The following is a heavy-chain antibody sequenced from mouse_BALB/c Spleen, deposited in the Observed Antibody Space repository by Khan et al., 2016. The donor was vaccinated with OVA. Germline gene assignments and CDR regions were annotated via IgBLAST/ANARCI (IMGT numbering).Heavy chain of an antibody. CDR1: GFTFSTYG. J-gene: IGHJ2*01. CDR2: ISGDSSTI. V-gene: IGHV5-17*02. D-gene: IGHD1-1*01. CDR3: ATSYFYGYYFDY. Sequence: EVKLMESGGGLVQPGGSRKLSCAASGFTFSTYGMHWVRQAPEKGLEWVAYISGDSSTIYYADTVKGRFTISRDNPKNTLFLQMTSLMSEETARYYCATSYFYGYYFDYWGPGTTLTVSS.